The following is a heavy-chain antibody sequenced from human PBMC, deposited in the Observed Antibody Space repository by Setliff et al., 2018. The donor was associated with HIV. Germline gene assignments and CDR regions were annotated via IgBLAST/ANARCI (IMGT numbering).Heavy chain of an antibody. CDR2: IVVGSGAT. CDR1: GFTFTSSV. J-gene: IGHJ4*02. CDR3: ARDAGGSVGNYYFDY. V-gene: IGHV1-58*02. Sequence: SVKVSCKASGFTFTSSVMQWVRQARGQSPEWMGWIVVGSGATNYAQKFQERVTITRDMSTRTAYMEMSSLKYEDTAVYYCARDAGGSVGNYYFDYWGQGTLVTAPQ. D-gene: IGHD2-15*01.